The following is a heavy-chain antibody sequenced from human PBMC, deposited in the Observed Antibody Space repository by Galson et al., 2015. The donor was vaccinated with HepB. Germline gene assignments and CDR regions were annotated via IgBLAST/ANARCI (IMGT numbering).Heavy chain of an antibody. J-gene: IGHJ4*02. V-gene: IGHV3-23*01. D-gene: IGHD3-10*01. CDR3: AKDEVYGSGSYPCWFDY. CDR2: ISGSGGST. Sequence: SLRLSCAASGFTFSSYAMSWVRQAPGKGLEWVSAISGSGGSTYYADSVKGRFTISRDNSKNTLYLQMNSLRAEDTAVYYCAKDEVYGSGSYPCWFDYWSQGTLVTVSS. CDR1: GFTFSSYA.